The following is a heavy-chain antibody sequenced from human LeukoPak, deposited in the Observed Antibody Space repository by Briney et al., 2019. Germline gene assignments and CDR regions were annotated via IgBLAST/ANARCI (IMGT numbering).Heavy chain of an antibody. V-gene: IGHV3-15*01. D-gene: IGHD5-18*01. CDR1: GFTFSSYG. Sequence: GGTLRLSCAASGFTFSSYGMSWVRQAPGKGLEWVGRIKSKTDGGTTDYAAPVKGRFTISRDDSKNTLYLQMNSLRAEDTAVYYCAKDLSGQQAHRYSYGSTAFDYWGQGTLVTVSS. CDR3: AKDLSGQQAHRYSYGSTAFDY. J-gene: IGHJ4*02. CDR2: IKSKTDGGTT.